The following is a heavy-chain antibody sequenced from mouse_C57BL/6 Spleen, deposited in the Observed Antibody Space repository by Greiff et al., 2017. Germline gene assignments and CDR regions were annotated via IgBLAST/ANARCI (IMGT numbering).Heavy chain of an antibody. D-gene: IGHD2-5*01. V-gene: IGHV5-12*01. Sequence: DVQLVESGGGLVQPGGSLKLSCAASGFTFSDYYMYWVRQTPEKRLEWVAYISNGGGSTYYPDTVKGRFTISRDNAKNTLYLQMSRLKSEDTAMYYCARHGSNYVFMDYWGQGTSVTVSS. J-gene: IGHJ4*01. CDR3: ARHGSNYVFMDY. CDR2: ISNGGGST. CDR1: GFTFSDYY.